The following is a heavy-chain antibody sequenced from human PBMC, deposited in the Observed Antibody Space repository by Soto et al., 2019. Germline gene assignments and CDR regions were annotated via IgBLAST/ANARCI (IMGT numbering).Heavy chain of an antibody. D-gene: IGHD2-21*02. V-gene: IGHV4-59*01. CDR3: ARDRKKVTWYYRMDV. CDR1: GGSISSYY. Sequence: SETLSLTCTVSGGSISSYYWSWIRQPPGKGLEWIGHIFYSGSTEYNPSLKSRVTISVDTSKTQFSLKLSSVTAADTAVYYCARDRKKVTWYYRMDVCGQGTTVTVSS. J-gene: IGHJ6*02. CDR2: IFYSGST.